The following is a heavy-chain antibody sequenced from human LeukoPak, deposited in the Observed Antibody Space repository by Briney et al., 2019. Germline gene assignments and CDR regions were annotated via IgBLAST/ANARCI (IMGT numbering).Heavy chain of an antibody. V-gene: IGHV1-2*02. Sequence: AAVKVSCKGSGYTFTSCYMHWVRQAPGQGLEWMGWINPNSGGTNYAHEFQGRVTMTMDTSIRTAYMLLSRLRSDDTGAEYCSRGLYYHGAEFGYRGPGTLVTASS. CDR3: SRGLYYHGAEFGY. D-gene: IGHD3-10*01. J-gene: IGHJ5*01. CDR2: INPNSGGT. CDR1: GYTFTSCY.